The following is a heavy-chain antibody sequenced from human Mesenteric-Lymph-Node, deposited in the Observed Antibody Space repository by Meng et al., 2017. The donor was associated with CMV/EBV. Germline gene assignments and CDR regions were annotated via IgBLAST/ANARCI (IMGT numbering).Heavy chain of an antibody. CDR1: GFAFSRFW. CDR3: TRFAGYYYLYGLDV. Sequence: GESLKISCAASGFAFSRFWMSWVRQAPGKGLEWVANIKQDGSQKYYVDSVKGRFTISRDNTENSLYLQMDSLRVEDTAVYYCTRFAGYYYLYGLDVWGQGTTVTVSS. D-gene: IGHD1-14*01. J-gene: IGHJ6*02. V-gene: IGHV3-7*01. CDR2: IKQDGSQK.